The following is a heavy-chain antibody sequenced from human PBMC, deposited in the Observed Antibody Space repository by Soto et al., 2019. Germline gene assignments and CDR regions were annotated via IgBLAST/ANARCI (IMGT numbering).Heavy chain of an antibody. CDR2: IYYSGST. V-gene: IGHV4-39*01. Sequence: NPSETLSLTCTVSGGSISSSSYYWGWIRQPPGKGLEWIGSIYYSGSTYYNPSLKSRVTISVDTSKNQFSLKLSSVTAADTAVYYCATSIAARRDYWGQGTLVTVSS. CDR1: GGSISSSSYY. D-gene: IGHD6-6*01. J-gene: IGHJ4*02. CDR3: ATSIAARRDY.